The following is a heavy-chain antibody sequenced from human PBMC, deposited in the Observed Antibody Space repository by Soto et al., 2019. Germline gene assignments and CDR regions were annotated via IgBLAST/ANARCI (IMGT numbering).Heavy chain of an antibody. CDR1: GGTFSSYA. J-gene: IGHJ6*02. Sequence: CKASGGTFSSYAISWVRQAPGQGLEWMGGIIPIFGTANYAQKFQGRVTITADESTSTAYMELSSLRSEDTAVYYCARAAPGNTASMVRGVTSVLSLSYYYYGMDVWGQGTTVTVSS. CDR3: ARAAPGNTASMVRGVTSVLSLSYYYYGMDV. V-gene: IGHV1-69*01. D-gene: IGHD3-10*01. CDR2: IIPIFGTA.